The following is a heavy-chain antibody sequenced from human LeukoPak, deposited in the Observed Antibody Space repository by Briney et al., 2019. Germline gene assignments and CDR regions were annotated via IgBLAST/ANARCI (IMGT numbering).Heavy chain of an antibody. V-gene: IGHV3-21*01. Sequence: GGSLRLSCATSGFTFSSYDMHWVRQAPGKGLEWVSSISSSSSYIYYADSVKGRFTISRDNAKNSLYLQMNSLRAEDTALYYCARYYDYDSRGYYYYFDYWGQGTLVTVSS. CDR1: GFTFSSYD. J-gene: IGHJ4*02. CDR3: ARYYDYDSRGYYYYFDY. D-gene: IGHD3-22*01. CDR2: ISSSSSYI.